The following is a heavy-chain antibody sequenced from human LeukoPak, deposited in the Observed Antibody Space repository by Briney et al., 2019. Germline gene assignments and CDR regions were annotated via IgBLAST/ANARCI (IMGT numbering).Heavy chain of an antibody. J-gene: IGHJ4*02. CDR2: IRSKANSYAT. CDR1: GFIFSDSA. V-gene: IGHV3-73*01. CDR3: TRGDTAMVVFDY. Sequence: QPGGSLRLSCAASGFIFSDSAIHWVRQASGKGLEWVGRIRSKANSYATAYAASVKGRFTISRDDSKNTAYLQMNSLKTEDTAVYYCTRGDTAMVVFDYWGQGTLVTVSS. D-gene: IGHD5-18*01.